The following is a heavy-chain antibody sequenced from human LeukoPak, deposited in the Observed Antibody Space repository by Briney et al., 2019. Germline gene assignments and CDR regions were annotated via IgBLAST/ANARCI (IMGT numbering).Heavy chain of an antibody. V-gene: IGHV1-2*02. CDR3: ARDLTAAGYIFDY. D-gene: IGHD6-13*01. CDR1: GYTFTGYY. J-gene: IGHJ4*02. CDR2: INPNSGGT. Sequence: GASVKVSCKASGYTFTGYYMHWVRQAPGQGLEWMGWINPNSGGTNYAQKFQGRVTMTRDTSISTAYMELSRLRSEDTAVYYCARDLTAAGYIFDYWGQGTLVTVSS.